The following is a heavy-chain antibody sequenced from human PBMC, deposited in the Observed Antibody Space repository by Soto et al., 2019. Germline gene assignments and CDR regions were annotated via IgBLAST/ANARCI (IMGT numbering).Heavy chain of an antibody. D-gene: IGHD6-6*01. Sequence: ASVKVSCKASGFSFTGYYIHWLRQAPGQGLEWMGWINAHSGGTEYAQKFQGRVTLTRDTSIATAYLTLTSLTSDDTALYYCAKDLTRQLAYWLDPWGQGTQVTVSS. CDR2: INAHSGGT. V-gene: IGHV1-2*02. CDR3: AKDLTRQLAYWLDP. CDR1: GFSFTGYY. J-gene: IGHJ5*02.